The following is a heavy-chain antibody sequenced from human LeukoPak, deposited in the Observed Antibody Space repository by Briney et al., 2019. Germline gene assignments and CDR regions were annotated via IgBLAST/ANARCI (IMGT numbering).Heavy chain of an antibody. J-gene: IGHJ4*02. CDR1: GYRFTSNW. V-gene: IGHV5-51*01. Sequence: GESLKISCKASGYRFTSNWIAWVRQMPGKGLEWMGIIYPGDSDTRYSPSFQGQVTISVDKSISTAYLQWSSLKASDTAMYYCARNSRAYCSTTNCPFDYWGQGTLVTVSS. CDR3: ARNSRAYCSTTNCPFDY. CDR2: IYPGDSDT. D-gene: IGHD2-2*01.